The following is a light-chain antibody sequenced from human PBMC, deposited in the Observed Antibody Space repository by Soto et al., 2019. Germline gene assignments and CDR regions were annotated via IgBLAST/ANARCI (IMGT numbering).Light chain of an antibody. J-gene: IGKJ2*01. CDR1: QSVSSSY. CDR2: GAS. V-gene: IGKV3-20*01. Sequence: EIVLTQSPGTLSLSPGERATLSCRASQSVSSSYLAWYQQKPGHTPRLLIYGASSRATGIPDRFSGSGSGTDFTLTISRLEPEDFAVYYCQQYGNSPYIFDQGTKLEIK. CDR3: QQYGNSPYI.